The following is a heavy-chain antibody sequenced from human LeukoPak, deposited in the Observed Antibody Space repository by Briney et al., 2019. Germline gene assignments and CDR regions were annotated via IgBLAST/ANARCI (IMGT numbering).Heavy chain of an antibody. V-gene: IGHV4-59*08. CDR1: GGSISSYY. CDR2: IYYSGST. J-gene: IGHJ4*02. Sequence: PSETLSLTCTVSGGSISSYYWSWIRQPPGKGLEWIGYIYYSGSTNYNPSLKSRVTISVDTSKNQFSLKLSSVTAADTAVYYCARLAYYYDSSGYYVFDYWGQGTLVTVSS. CDR3: ARLAYYYDSSGYYVFDY. D-gene: IGHD3-22*01.